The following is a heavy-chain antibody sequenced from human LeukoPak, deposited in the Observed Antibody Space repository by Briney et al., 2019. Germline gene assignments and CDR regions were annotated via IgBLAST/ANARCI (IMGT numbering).Heavy chain of an antibody. V-gene: IGHV4-34*01. D-gene: IGHD3-22*01. Sequence: LRLSCAASGFTFSNYGMHWIRQPPRKGLEWIGEINHSGSTNYNPSLKSRVTISVDTSKNQFSLKLSSVTAADTAVYYCARGRSSLYYYDSSGYWSYWGQGTLVTVPS. CDR3: ARGRSSLYYYDSSGYWSY. J-gene: IGHJ4*02. CDR1: GFTFSNYG. CDR2: INHSGST.